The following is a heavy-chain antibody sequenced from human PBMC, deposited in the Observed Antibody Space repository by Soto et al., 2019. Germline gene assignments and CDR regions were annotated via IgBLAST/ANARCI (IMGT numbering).Heavy chain of an antibody. CDR1: GYTFTSYY. V-gene: IGHV1-46*01. CDR2: INPSGGST. J-gene: IGHJ6*02. Sequence: ASVKVSCKASGYTFTSYYMHWVRQAPGQGLEWMGIINPSGGSTSYAQKFQGRVTMTRDTSTSTVYMELNSLRVDDTAVYYCASSSRKDYNFAMDTWGQGTTVTVSS. D-gene: IGHD6-6*01. CDR3: ASSSRKDYNFAMDT.